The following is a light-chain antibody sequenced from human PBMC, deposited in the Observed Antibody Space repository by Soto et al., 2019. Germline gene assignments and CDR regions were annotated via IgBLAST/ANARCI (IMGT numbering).Light chain of an antibody. Sequence: DIQLTQSPSFLSASVGDRVTITCRASQGIYTYVAWYQQKPGKAPKLLIYTASTLQSGVPSRFSGSGSGTEFTLTITSLRPEDFATYYCQHLNSYPFSFGGGTKVEIK. V-gene: IGKV1-9*01. CDR1: QGIYTY. CDR3: QHLNSYPFS. J-gene: IGKJ4*01. CDR2: TAS.